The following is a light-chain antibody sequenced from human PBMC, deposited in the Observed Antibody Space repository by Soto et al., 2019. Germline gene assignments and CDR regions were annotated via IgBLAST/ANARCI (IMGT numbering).Light chain of an antibody. CDR3: QQSYSTPQT. CDR1: QSISSY. V-gene: IGKV1-39*01. J-gene: IGKJ1*01. Sequence: DIQMTQSPSSLSASVVDRVTITFRASQSISSYLNWYQQKPGKAPKLLIYAASSLQSGVPSRFSGSGSGTDFTLSIRCMQPGAFATYYCQQSYSTPQTFSQGTRVEIK. CDR2: AAS.